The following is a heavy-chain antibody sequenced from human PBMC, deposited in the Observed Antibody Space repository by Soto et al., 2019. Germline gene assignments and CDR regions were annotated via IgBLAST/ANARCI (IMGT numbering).Heavy chain of an antibody. CDR1: GYTFSSYT. CDR3: ARGIVAPGNIEDRVGGLYFDY. CDR2: ISADNGNT. Sequence: ASVKVSCKASGYTFSSYTITWVGPAPGRGLEWMGWISADNGNTNYAQRLQGRVTMTTATSTSTAYMELTSLASSDTAVYYCARGIVAPGNIEDRVGGLYFDYWG. J-gene: IGHJ4*01. V-gene: IGHV1-18*04. D-gene: IGHD6-13*01.